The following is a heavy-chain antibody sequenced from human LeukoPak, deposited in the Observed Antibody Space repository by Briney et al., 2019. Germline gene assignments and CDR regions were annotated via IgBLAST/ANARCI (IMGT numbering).Heavy chain of an antibody. J-gene: IGHJ4*02. Sequence: PSETLSLTCTASGNSIRSYYWNWLRQPPGKGLEWIGYIYYSGTTSYNPSLRSRVTISVDMSKNQFSLRLTSVAAADTAVYYCARQSEGFDSWGQGTLVTVSS. V-gene: IGHV4-59*08. CDR1: GNSIRSYY. CDR3: ARQSEGFDS. CDR2: IYYSGTT.